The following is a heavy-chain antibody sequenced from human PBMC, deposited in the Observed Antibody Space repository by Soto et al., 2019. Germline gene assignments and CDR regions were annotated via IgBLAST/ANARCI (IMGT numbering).Heavy chain of an antibody. CDR1: GYNFNRYW. D-gene: IGHD6-13*01. CDR2: IYPGDSDT. V-gene: IGHV5-51*01. CDR3: ARSLVNGTYDAFDI. J-gene: IGHJ3*02. Sequence: PGESLKISCRGSGYNFNRYWIGWVRQMPGKGLEWMGVIYPGDSDTRYSPSLQGQVTISADKSSSAAYLQWSSLQASDTATYYCARSLVNGTYDAFDIWGQGTMVTVSS.